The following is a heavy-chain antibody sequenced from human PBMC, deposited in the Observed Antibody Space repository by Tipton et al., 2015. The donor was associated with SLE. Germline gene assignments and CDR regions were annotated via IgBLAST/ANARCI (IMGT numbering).Heavy chain of an antibody. V-gene: IGHV4-34*01. CDR2: INHSGST. CDR1: GGSFSGYY. D-gene: IGHD6-13*01. J-gene: IGHJ4*02. Sequence: TLSLTCAVYGGSFSGYYWSWIRQPPGKGLEWIGEINHSGSTNYNPSLKSRVTISADTSKNQFSLRLSSVTAADTAVYYCARVTYSSTWHYFDYWGQGTLVTVAS. CDR3: ARVTYSSTWHYFDY.